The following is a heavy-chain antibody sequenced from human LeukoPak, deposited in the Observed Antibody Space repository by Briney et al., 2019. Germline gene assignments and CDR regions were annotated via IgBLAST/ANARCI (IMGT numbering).Heavy chain of an antibody. Sequence: GGSLRLSCAASGFTFSSYAMSWVRQAPGKGLEWVSAISGSGGSTYYADSVKGRFTISRDNSKNTLYLQMNCLRAEDTAVYYCAKDWGRSGSSDYWGQGTLVTVSS. V-gene: IGHV3-23*01. CDR2: ISGSGGST. D-gene: IGHD1-26*01. CDR1: GFTFSSYA. CDR3: AKDWGRSGSSDY. J-gene: IGHJ4*02.